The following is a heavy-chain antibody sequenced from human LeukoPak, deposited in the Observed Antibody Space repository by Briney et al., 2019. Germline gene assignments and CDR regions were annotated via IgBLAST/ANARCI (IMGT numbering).Heavy chain of an antibody. CDR3: ASSRIMLSGSYPGLFDY. CDR1: AYIFSNYG. CDR2: ISAKNGDT. Sequence: ASVKVSCKASAYIFSNYGISWVRQAPGQGLEWMGWISAKNGDTNYIQKFRGRVTMTTDTSTSTAYMELWSLRSDDTAVYYCASSRIMLSGSYPGLFDYWGQGTLVTVSS. D-gene: IGHD3-22*01. J-gene: IGHJ4*02. V-gene: IGHV1-18*01.